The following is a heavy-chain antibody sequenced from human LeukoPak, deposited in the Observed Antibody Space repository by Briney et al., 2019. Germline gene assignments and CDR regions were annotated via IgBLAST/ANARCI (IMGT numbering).Heavy chain of an antibody. CDR1: GYSFTNYW. CDR3: ARHYGYSGSFYFDY. CDR2: IYPGDSDT. V-gene: IGHV5-51*01. Sequence: GESLKFSGQGSGYSFTNYWFGWVGQMPGKGRKWMGIIYPGDSDTRYRPSFQGQVTISADKSISTAYLQWSSLKASDTAMYYCARHYGYSGSFYFDYWGQGTLVTVSS. J-gene: IGHJ4*02. D-gene: IGHD1-26*01.